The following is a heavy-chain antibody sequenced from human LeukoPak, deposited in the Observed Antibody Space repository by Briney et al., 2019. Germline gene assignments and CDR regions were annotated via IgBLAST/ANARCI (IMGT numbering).Heavy chain of an antibody. Sequence: GESLKISRKGSGYSFTSYWIGWVRQMPGKGLEWMGIIYPGDSDTRYSPSFQGQVTISADKSISTAYLQWSSLKASDTAMYYCARTVSEYNWNDKPENWFDPWGQGTLVTVSS. CDR3: ARTVSEYNWNDKPENWFDP. J-gene: IGHJ5*02. D-gene: IGHD1-1*01. CDR1: GYSFTSYW. CDR2: IYPGDSDT. V-gene: IGHV5-51*01.